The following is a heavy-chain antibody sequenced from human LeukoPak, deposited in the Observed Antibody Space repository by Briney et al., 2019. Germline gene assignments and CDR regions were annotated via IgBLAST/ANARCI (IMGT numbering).Heavy chain of an antibody. V-gene: IGHV1-3*01. CDR2: INAGSGNT. J-gene: IGHJ4*02. CDR1: GYTFTSYA. Sequence: GASVKVSCKASGYTFTSYAMHWARQAPGQRLEWMGWINAGSGNTKYSQNFQGRVTISRDTSTSTAYMELRSLRSDDTAVYHCARVGVLYYYDSSGYYFDYWGQGTLVTVSS. D-gene: IGHD3-22*01. CDR3: ARVGVLYYYDSSGYYFDY.